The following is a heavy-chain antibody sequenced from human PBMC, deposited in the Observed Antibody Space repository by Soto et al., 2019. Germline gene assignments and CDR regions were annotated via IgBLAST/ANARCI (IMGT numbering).Heavy chain of an antibody. CDR1: GFAFTNAW. V-gene: IGHV3-15*01. J-gene: IGHJ4*02. CDR3: TTVAYGEYVSDY. Sequence: GGSLRLSCAASGFAFTNAWMTWVRQAPGKALEWIGRIRSQIDGGTTDYAGPVKGRFTISRDDSKNTLYLQMKSLKLEDTAVYYCTTVAYGEYVSDYWGQGTLVTVSS. CDR2: IRSQIDGGTT. D-gene: IGHD4-17*01.